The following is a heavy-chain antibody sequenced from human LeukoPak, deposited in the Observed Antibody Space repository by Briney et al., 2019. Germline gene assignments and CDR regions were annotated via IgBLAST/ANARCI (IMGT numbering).Heavy chain of an antibody. V-gene: IGHV3-30*01. D-gene: IGHD2-2*01. Sequence: GRSLRLSCAASGFTFSSYAMHWVRQAPGKGLEWVAVISYDGSNKYYADSVKGRFTISRDNSKNTLYLQMNSLRAEDTAVYYCAREPFRIVVVPAARALDYWGQGTLVTVYS. CDR2: ISYDGSNK. CDR3: AREPFRIVVVPAARALDY. CDR1: GFTFSSYA. J-gene: IGHJ4*02.